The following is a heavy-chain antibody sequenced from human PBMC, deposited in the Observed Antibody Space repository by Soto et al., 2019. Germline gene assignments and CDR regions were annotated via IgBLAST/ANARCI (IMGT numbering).Heavy chain of an antibody. CDR3: ARASASVMLRGVIIN. Sequence: QVQLQESGPGLVKPSGTLSLTCAVSGASVSSDNWWSWVRQPPGRGLEWIGEIYHSGSSNYNPSLKSRVTKSVDKSKNQFSLSLSSVTAADTAVYCCARASASVMLRGVIINWGQGTLVSVSS. D-gene: IGHD3-10*01. J-gene: IGHJ4*02. CDR2: IYHSGSS. V-gene: IGHV4-4*01. CDR1: GASVSSDNW.